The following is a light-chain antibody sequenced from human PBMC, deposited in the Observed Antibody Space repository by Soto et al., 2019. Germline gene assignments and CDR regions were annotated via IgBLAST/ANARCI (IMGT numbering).Light chain of an antibody. V-gene: IGKV3-11*01. CDR2: DAS. CDR3: LHRMNWPLT. CDR1: ETVSSY. Sequence: DIVLTQSPVPLSLSPGDRATLSCRASETVSSYLLWYQQKPGQDPRLLIYDASERATGIPARFSGSGSETDFTLTISSLEPEDFGVYYCLHRMNWPLTLGQGTRLEIK. J-gene: IGKJ5*01.